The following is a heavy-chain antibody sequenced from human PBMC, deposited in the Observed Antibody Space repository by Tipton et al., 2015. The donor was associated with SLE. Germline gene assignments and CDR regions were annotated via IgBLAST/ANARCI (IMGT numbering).Heavy chain of an antibody. J-gene: IGHJ4*02. Sequence: GLVKPSETLSLTCAVYGGSFTDFYWSWVRQSPEKGLEWIGEINQYGSANYNPALKSRVSISLDTSKNHFSLRLTSVTAADTAVYYCARDLLLTTGEYFDYWGQGTLVTVSS. CDR3: ARDLLLTTGEYFDY. CDR2: INQYGSA. D-gene: IGHD7-27*01. V-gene: IGHV4-34*01. CDR1: GGSFTDFY.